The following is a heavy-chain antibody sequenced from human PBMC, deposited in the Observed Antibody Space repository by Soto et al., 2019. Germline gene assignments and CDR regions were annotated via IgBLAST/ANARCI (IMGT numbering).Heavy chain of an antibody. CDR1: GYTFTSYD. V-gene: IGHV1-8*01. Sequence: ASVKVSCKASGYTFTSYDINWVRQATGQGLEWMGWMNPNSGNTGYAQKFQGRVTMTRNTSISTAYMELSSLRSEDTAVYYCARGPDVAARLAYYYMDVWGKGTTVTVSS. D-gene: IGHD6-6*01. CDR2: MNPNSGNT. CDR3: ARGPDVAARLAYYYMDV. J-gene: IGHJ6*03.